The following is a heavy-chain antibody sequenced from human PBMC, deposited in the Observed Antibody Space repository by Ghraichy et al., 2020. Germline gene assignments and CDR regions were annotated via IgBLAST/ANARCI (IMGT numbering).Heavy chain of an antibody. J-gene: IGHJ6*02. CDR3: ATFYYYYGMDV. CDR2: INHSGST. CDR1: GGSFSGYY. V-gene: IGHV4-34*01. Sequence: SETLSLTCAVYGGSFSGYYWSWIRQPPGKGLEWIGEINHSGSTNYNPSLKSRVTISVDTSKNQFSLKLSSVTAADTAVYYCATFYYYYGMDVWGQGTTVTVSS. D-gene: IGHD3-3*02.